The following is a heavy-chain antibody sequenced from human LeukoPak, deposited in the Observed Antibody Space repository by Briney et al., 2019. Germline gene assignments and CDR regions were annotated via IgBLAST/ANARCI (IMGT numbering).Heavy chain of an antibody. Sequence: PTGGSLRLSCAASGFTFSNHAMHWVRQAPGKGLEWVTLVWYDGNRKYYADSVKGRFTISRDNSKNSVYLQLNSLRPEDTAMYYCVSMVRGIGYWGQGTLVTVSS. V-gene: IGHV3-30*02. CDR1: GFTFSNHA. D-gene: IGHD3-10*01. CDR2: VWYDGNRK. J-gene: IGHJ4*02. CDR3: VSMVRGIGY.